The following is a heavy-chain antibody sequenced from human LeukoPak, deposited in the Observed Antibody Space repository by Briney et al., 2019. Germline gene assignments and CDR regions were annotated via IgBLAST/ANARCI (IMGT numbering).Heavy chain of an antibody. V-gene: IGHV1-69*04. D-gene: IGHD5-18*01. CDR3: ARGPRYSYGYGY. J-gene: IGHJ4*02. Sequence: SVKVSCKASGGTFSSYAISWVRQAPGQGLEWMGRIIPILGIANYAQKFQGRVTITADKSTSTAYMELSSLRSEDTAVYYCARGPRYSYGYGYWGQGTLVTVSS. CDR2: IIPILGIA. CDR1: GGTFSSYA.